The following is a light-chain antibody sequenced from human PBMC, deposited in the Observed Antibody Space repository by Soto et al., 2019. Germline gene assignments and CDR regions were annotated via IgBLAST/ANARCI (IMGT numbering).Light chain of an antibody. Sequence: QSALTQPASVSGSPGQSITISCTGTSSDVGDYNYVSWYQQHPGKAPQLIIYEVSNRPSGVSNRFSGSKSGNTASLTISGLQAEDEADYYCHSYTSTSTLWIFGGGTKLTVL. V-gene: IGLV2-14*01. CDR1: SSDVGDYNY. CDR3: HSYTSTSTLWI. J-gene: IGLJ3*02. CDR2: EVS.